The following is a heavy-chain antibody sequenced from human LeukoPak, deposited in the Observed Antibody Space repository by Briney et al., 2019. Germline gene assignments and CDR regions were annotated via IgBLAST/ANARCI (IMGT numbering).Heavy chain of an antibody. J-gene: IGHJ4*02. Sequence: GGSLRLSCAASGFTFSSYSMNWVRQAPGKGLEWVSSISSSSGYIYYADSVKGRFTISRDNAKNSLYLQMNSLRAEDTAVYYCARVGGIVATIVDYWGQGTLVTVSS. CDR2: ISSSSGYI. D-gene: IGHD5-12*01. V-gene: IGHV3-21*01. CDR1: GFTFSSYS. CDR3: ARVGGIVATIVDY.